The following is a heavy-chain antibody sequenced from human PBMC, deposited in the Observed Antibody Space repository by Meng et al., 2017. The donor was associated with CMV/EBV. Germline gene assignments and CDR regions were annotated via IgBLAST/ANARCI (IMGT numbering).Heavy chain of an antibody. Sequence: ASVKVSCKASGYTFTSYDINWVRQATGQGLEWMGWMNPNSGNTDYAQKFQGRVTMTRNTSISTAYMELSSLRSEDTAVYYCARGRPRITIFGVVTSIHFDYWGQGTLVTVSS. CDR1: GYTFTSYD. D-gene: IGHD3-3*01. CDR3: ARGRPRITIFGVVTSIHFDY. V-gene: IGHV1-8*01. J-gene: IGHJ4*02. CDR2: MNPNSGNT.